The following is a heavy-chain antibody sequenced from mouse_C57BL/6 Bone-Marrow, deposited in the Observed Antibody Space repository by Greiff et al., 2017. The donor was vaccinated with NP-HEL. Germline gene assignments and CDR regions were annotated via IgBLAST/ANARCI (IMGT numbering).Heavy chain of an antibody. CDR3: ELRRYFDV. Sequence: QVQLQQPGAELVKPGASVKLSCKASGYTFTSYWMQWVKQRPGQGLEWIGEIDPSDSYTNYNQKFKGQATLTVDPSSSTAYMQLSSLTSEDSAVYYCELRRYFDVWGTGTTVTVSS. CDR2: IDPSDSYT. V-gene: IGHV1-50*01. CDR1: GYTFTSYW. J-gene: IGHJ1*03. D-gene: IGHD1-2*01.